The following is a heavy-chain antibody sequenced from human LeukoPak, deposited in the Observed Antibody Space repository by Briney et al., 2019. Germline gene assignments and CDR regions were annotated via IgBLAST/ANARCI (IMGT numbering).Heavy chain of an antibody. Sequence: ASVRVSCRTSGYTFSGYYLHWVRQAPGQGPEWMGRIDPTSGGTHYAQKFQGRVTVTWDTSTSTVYMELSGLRSDDTAVYYCARVPGPYTTSRFDYWGQGTLVTVSS. V-gene: IGHV1-2*02. CDR3: ARVPGPYTTSRFDY. J-gene: IGHJ4*02. CDR1: GYTFSGYY. CDR2: IDPTSGGT. D-gene: IGHD2-2*02.